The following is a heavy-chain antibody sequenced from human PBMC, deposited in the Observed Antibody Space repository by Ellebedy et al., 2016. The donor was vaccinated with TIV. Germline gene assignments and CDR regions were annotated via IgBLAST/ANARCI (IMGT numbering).Heavy chain of an antibody. V-gene: IGHV4-59*01. D-gene: IGHD3-3*01. Sequence: MPGGSLRLSCTVSGGSISSYYWSWIRQPPGKGLEWIGYIYYSGSTNYNPSLKSRVTISVDTSKNQFSLKLSSVTAADTAVYYCARDDYYDFWSGYSGFDPWGQGTLVTVSS. CDR2: IYYSGST. CDR3: ARDDYYDFWSGYSGFDP. CDR1: GGSISSYY. J-gene: IGHJ5*02.